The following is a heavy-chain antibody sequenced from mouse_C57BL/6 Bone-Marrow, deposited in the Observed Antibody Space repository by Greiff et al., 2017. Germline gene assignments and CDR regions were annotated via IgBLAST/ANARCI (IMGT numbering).Heavy chain of an antibody. CDR2: IQPNSGST. D-gene: IGHD3-3*01. Sequence: VQLQQPGAELVKPGASVKLSCKASGYTFTSYWMHWVKQRPGQGLEWIGMIQPNSGSTNYNAKFKSKATLTVDKSSSTAYMQISRLTSEDSAVYYCARAGTDYAMDYWGRGTSVTVSA. V-gene: IGHV1-64*01. J-gene: IGHJ4*01. CDR3: ARAGTDYAMDY. CDR1: GYTFTSYW.